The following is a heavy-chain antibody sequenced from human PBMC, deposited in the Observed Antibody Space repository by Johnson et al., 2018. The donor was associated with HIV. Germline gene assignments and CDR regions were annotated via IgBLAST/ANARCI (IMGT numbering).Heavy chain of an antibody. Sequence: VQLLESGGGVVQPGRSLRLSCAAPEFTFGRFSLHCVRQPPGKGLEWVSLISYDGSSKCHGESEKGRVTISGDNSKNTLYLQMNSLRAEDTAVYYCASWPHGSGSYQIDIWGQGTMVTVSS. J-gene: IGHJ3*02. D-gene: IGHD3-10*01. CDR3: ASWPHGSGSYQIDI. CDR2: ISYDGSSK. V-gene: IGHV3-30-3*01. CDR1: EFTFGRFS.